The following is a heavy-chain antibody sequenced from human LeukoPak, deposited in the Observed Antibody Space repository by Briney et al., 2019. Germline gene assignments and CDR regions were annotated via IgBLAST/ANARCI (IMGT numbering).Heavy chain of an antibody. J-gene: IGHJ4*02. Sequence: GGSLRLSCAASGFTFSSYAMSWVCQAPGKGLEWVSAISGSGGSTYYADSVKGRFTISRDNSKNTLYLQMNSLRAEDTAVYYCAKEGSLLWFGELLREYYFDYWGQGTLVTVSS. V-gene: IGHV3-23*01. CDR3: AKEGSLLWFGELLREYYFDY. CDR1: GFTFSSYA. CDR2: ISGSGGST. D-gene: IGHD3-10*01.